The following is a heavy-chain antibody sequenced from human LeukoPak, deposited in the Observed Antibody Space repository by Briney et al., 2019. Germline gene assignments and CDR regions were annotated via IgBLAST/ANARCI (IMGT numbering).Heavy chain of an antibody. Sequence: GGSLRLSCAASGFTFSSYWMSWVRQAPGKGLEGVAHIKKDGSEKYSVDSVKGRFTISRDNAKTSLYLQMNSLRAEDTAVYYCARHLSGITGYTYGRGIDYWGQGTLVTVSS. J-gene: IGHJ4*02. D-gene: IGHD5-18*01. CDR3: ARHLSGITGYTYGRGIDY. CDR1: GFTFSSYW. CDR2: IKKDGSEK. V-gene: IGHV3-7*01.